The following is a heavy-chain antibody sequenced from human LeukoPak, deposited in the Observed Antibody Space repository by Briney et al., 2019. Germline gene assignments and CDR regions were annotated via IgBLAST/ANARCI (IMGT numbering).Heavy chain of an antibody. CDR1: GGSFSGYY. CDR2: INHSGST. CDR3: ARARPVNHYDFWSGYYYFDY. Sequence: SETLSLTCAVYGGSFSGYYWSWIRQPSGKGLEWIGEINHSGSTNYNPSLKSRVTISVDTSKNQFSLKLSSVTAADTAVYYCARARPVNHYDFWSGYYYFDYWGQGTLVTVSS. V-gene: IGHV4-34*01. D-gene: IGHD3-3*01. J-gene: IGHJ4*02.